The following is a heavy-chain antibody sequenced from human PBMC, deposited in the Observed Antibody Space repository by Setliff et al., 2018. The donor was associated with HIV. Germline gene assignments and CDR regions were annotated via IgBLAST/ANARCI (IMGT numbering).Heavy chain of an antibody. CDR1: GGSISNSDYY. CDR3: ARRGGIAVAGRGVTRGFDI. J-gene: IGHJ3*02. Sequence: SETLSLTCTISGGSISNSDYYWGWIRRPPGKGLEWIGSIYYSGTTYYNASLKSRVTMSVDTSKNQFFLKLNSVTAADTAVYYCARRGGIAVAGRGVTRGFDIWGQGISVTVSS. CDR2: IYYSGTT. V-gene: IGHV4-39*01. D-gene: IGHD6-19*01.